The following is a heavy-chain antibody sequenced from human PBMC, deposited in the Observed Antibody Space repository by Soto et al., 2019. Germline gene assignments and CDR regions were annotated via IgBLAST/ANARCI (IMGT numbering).Heavy chain of an antibody. V-gene: IGHV2-5*01. CDR1: GFSLSTSGVG. CDR2: IYWYDDK. Sequence: QITLKESGPTLVKPTQTLTLTCTSSGFSLSTSGVGVGWIRQPPGKALEWLALIYWYDDKRYSPSLKSRLTIPKDTSKTQVLLTMTNMDRVDTATYYCAHSLIGYYYDSSGSNWFDPWGQATLVTASS. J-gene: IGHJ5*02. D-gene: IGHD3-22*01. CDR3: AHSLIGYYYDSSGSNWFDP.